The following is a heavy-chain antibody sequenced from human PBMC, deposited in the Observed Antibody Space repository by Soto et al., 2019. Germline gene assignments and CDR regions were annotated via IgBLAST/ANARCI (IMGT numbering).Heavy chain of an antibody. J-gene: IGHJ4*02. CDR3: ARIPHYYDSSGPPLDY. CDR2: ISSSSSYI. Sequence: PGGSLRLSCAASGFTFSSYSMNCVRQAPGKRLEWVSSISSSSSYIYYADSVKGRFTISRDNAKNSLYLQMNSLRAEDTAVYYCARIPHYYDSSGPPLDYWGQGTLVTVSS. V-gene: IGHV3-21*01. CDR1: GFTFSSYS. D-gene: IGHD3-22*01.